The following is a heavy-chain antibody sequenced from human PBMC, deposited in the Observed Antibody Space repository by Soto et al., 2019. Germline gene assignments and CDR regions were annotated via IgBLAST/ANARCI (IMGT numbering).Heavy chain of an antibody. CDR1: GFTFSSYG. J-gene: IGHJ4*02. D-gene: IGHD5-12*01. V-gene: IGHV3-30*18. CDR3: AKDTSGYDLIKYFDY. CDR2: ISYDGSNK. Sequence: GGSLRLSCAASGFTFSSYGMHWVRQAPSKGLERVAVISYDGSNKYYADSVKGRFTISRDNSKNTLYLQMNSLRSEDTAVYYCAKDTSGYDLIKYFDYWGQGARVTVSS.